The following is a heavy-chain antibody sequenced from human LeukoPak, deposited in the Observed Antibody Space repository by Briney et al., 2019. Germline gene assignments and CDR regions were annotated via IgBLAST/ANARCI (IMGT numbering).Heavy chain of an antibody. CDR1: GYTLTELS. CDR3: ARSHGGYPAFDI. V-gene: IGHV1-24*01. D-gene: IGHD5-18*01. CDR2: FDPEDGET. J-gene: IGHJ3*02. Sequence: ASVKVSCKVSGYTLTELSMHWVRQAPGKGLEWMGGFDPEDGETIYAQKFQGRVTMTEDTSTDTAYMELSSLRSEDTAVYYCARSHGGYPAFDIWGQGTMVTVSS.